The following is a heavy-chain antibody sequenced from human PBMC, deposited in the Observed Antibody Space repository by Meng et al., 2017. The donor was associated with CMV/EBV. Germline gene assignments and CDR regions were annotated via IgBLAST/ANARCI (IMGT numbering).Heavy chain of an antibody. Sequence: GESLKISCAASGFTIDDYTMHWVRQAPGKGLEWFSLISWDGGSTYYADSVKGRFTISRDNSKNSLYLQMNSLRTEDTALYYCAKDPGGSSTGMDVWGQGTTVTVSS. V-gene: IGHV3-43*01. CDR3: AKDPGGSSTGMDV. CDR1: GFTIDDYT. CDR2: ISWDGGST. J-gene: IGHJ6*02. D-gene: IGHD2-2*01.